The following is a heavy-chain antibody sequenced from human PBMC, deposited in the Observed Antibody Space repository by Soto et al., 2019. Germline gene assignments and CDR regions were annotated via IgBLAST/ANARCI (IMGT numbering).Heavy chain of an antibody. J-gene: IGHJ3*02. CDR3: ARDRDGYNYAFDI. CDR1: DNSISSGYY. CDR2: IYHSGST. V-gene: IGHV4-38-2*02. Sequence: SETLSLTCGVSDNSISSGYYWAWIRQPPGKGLEWLGSIYHSGSTYQNPSLSSRVTISVDTSRNKFSLRLSSVTAADTAVYYCARDRDGYNYAFDIWGQGTVVTVSS. D-gene: IGHD5-12*01.